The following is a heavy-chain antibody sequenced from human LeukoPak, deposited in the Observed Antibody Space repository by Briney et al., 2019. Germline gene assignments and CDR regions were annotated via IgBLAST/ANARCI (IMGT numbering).Heavy chain of an antibody. CDR1: GFTFSSYG. D-gene: IGHD2-21*02. V-gene: IGHV3-30*18. Sequence: PGGSLRLSCAASGFTFSSYGMHWVRQAPGKGLERVAVISYDGSNKYYADSVKGRFTISRDNSKNTLYLQMNSLRAEDTAVYYCAKVQYCGGDCYPYFDYWGQGTLVTVSS. CDR2: ISYDGSNK. CDR3: AKVQYCGGDCYPYFDY. J-gene: IGHJ4*02.